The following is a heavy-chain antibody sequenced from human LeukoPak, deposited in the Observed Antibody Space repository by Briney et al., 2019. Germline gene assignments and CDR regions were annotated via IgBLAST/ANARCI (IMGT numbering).Heavy chain of an antibody. J-gene: IGHJ4*02. V-gene: IGHV3-74*01. D-gene: IGHD6-19*01. CDR3: ARVPSTQWLVYYFDY. Sequence: GGSLRLSCAASGFTFSSYWMHWVRQAPGKGLVWVSRINSDGSSTTYADSVKGRFTISRDNAKNTLYLQLNSLRAEDTAVYYCARVPSTQWLVYYFDYWGQGTLVTVSS. CDR2: INSDGSST. CDR1: GFTFSSYW.